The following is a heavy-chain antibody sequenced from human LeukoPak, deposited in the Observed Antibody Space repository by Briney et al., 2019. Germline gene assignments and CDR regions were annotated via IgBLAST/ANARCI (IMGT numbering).Heavy chain of an antibody. V-gene: IGHV3-21*01. J-gene: IGHJ4*02. CDR2: IKSKSDYI. CDR1: GFTFIGYS. CDR3: ARDGSGSYMAFFDY. Sequence: GGSLRLSCAASGFTFIGYSVNWVRQAPGKGLEWVSSIKSKSDYIYYADSVKGRFTISRDNAKNSLYLQMSSLRVEDTAVYYCARDGSGSYMAFFDYWGQGTLVIVSS. D-gene: IGHD1-26*01.